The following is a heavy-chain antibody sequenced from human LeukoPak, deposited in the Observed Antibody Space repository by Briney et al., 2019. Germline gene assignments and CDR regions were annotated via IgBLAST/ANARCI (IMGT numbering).Heavy chain of an antibody. J-gene: IGHJ6*03. V-gene: IGHV3-7*01. CDR3: AREYSGYDAVYCSGGSCHPMSYMDV. D-gene: IGHD2-15*01. CDR2: IKPDGSEK. CDR1: GFTFSQYW. Sequence: GGSLRLSCAASGFTFSQYWMSWVRQAPGKGLEWVANIKPDGSEKHYVDSVKGRFSISRDNTKNSLFLQISSLRGEDSAVYYCAREYSGYDAVYCSGGSCHPMSYMDVWGKGATVTVSS.